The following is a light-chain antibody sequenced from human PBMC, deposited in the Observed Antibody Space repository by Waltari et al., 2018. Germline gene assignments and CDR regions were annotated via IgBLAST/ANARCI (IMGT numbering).Light chain of an antibody. V-gene: IGKV3-11*01. CDR2: DAS. CDR3: QQRSNWTPHT. J-gene: IGKJ2*01. Sequence: DIVLTQSPATLSLSPGETATLPCRASQSVGTYLAWYQQKPGQAPRLLIYDASNRATGIPARFRGRGRGTDFTLTISNLEAEDFAVYYCQQRSNWTPHTFGQGARLEIK. CDR1: QSVGTY.